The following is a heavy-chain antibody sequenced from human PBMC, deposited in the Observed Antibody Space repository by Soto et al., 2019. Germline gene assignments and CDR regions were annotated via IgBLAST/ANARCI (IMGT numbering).Heavy chain of an antibody. CDR3: ARAECSSPDCLTAYYSYGLDV. CDR1: GFTFSNFE. Sequence: GGSLRLSCAASGFTFSNFEMHWVRQALGKGLEWVSYINTAGSTKYYAESVKGRFTISRDNARNSLFLQMNSLRAEDTAVYYCARAECSSPDCLTAYYSYGLDVWGQGSTVTVSS. J-gene: IGHJ6*02. CDR2: INTAGSTK. V-gene: IGHV3-48*03. D-gene: IGHD3-9*01.